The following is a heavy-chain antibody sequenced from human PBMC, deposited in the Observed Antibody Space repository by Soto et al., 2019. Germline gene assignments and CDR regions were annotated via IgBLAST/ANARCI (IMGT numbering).Heavy chain of an antibody. J-gene: IGHJ6*02. V-gene: IGHV1-69*13. D-gene: IGHD3-9*01. CDR3: ARDITYYDILTGYYTSNGNYYGMDV. CDR1: GGSVSGYA. CDR2: IIPIFGTA. Sequence: ASVKISCKGSGGSVSGYAIIGVRQAPGQGLEWMGGIIPIFGTANYAQKFQGRVTITADESTSTAYMELSSLRSEDTAVYYCARDITYYDILTGYYTSNGNYYGMDVWGQGTTVTVSS.